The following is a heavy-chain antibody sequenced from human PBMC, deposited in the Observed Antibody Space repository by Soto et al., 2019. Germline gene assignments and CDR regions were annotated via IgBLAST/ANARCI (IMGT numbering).Heavy chain of an antibody. J-gene: IGHJ4*02. CDR1: GYPFSSYG. D-gene: IGHD6-6*01. CDR2: ISYDGSNI. Sequence: GGSLRLSCAASGYPFSSYGMHWVRQAPGKGLEREAVISYDGSNIYYADSVKGRFTISRDNSKNTLYLHLNGLRAVDTAVYYCARDSSEWGMAGRLDYWGQGTPVTVSS. CDR3: ARDSSEWGMAGRLDY. V-gene: IGHV3-30*03.